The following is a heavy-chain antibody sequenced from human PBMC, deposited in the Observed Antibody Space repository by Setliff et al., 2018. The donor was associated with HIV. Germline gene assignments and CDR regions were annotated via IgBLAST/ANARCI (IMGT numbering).Heavy chain of an antibody. J-gene: IGHJ4*02. Sequence: SETLSLTCAVSGASIRTGSYYWGWIRQPPGKGLEWIGTIYYSGTTYYNPSVKSRVTISVDTSKNQFSLNLTSVTATDTAVYYCASRPYSYDYSGRVFDFWGQGALVTVSS. CDR1: GASIRTGSYY. D-gene: IGHD3-22*01. CDR3: ASRPYSYDYSGRVFDF. V-gene: IGHV4-39*01. CDR2: IYYSGTT.